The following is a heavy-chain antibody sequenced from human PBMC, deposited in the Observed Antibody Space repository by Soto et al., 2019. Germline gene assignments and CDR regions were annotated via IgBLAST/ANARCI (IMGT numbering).Heavy chain of an antibody. J-gene: IGHJ6*02. CDR3: ARVPVTIGYGMDV. V-gene: IGHV4-30-2*01. CDR1: GGSISSDRYS. Sequence: TLSLTCAVSGGSISSDRYSWSWIRQPPGEGLEWIGYIYHSGSTDYNPSLKRRATISVDKSRNQFSLKLSSVSAADTAVYYCARVPVTIGYGMDVWGQGTTVTVS. CDR2: IYHSGST. D-gene: IGHD4-17*01.